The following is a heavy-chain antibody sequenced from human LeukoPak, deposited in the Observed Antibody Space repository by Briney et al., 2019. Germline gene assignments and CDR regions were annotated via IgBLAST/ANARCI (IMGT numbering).Heavy chain of an antibody. CDR1: GYSFTSYW. J-gene: IGHJ6*02. CDR3: ARRVSLNGMDV. CDR2: IFPADSDT. V-gene: IGHV5-51*01. D-gene: IGHD5/OR15-5a*01. Sequence: GESLKISCKGSGYSFTSYWIAWVRQMPGKGREWMGIIFPADSDTRYSPSFQGQVTLSADKSISTAYLQWSSLKASDTAMYYCARRVSLNGMDVWGQGTTVTVSS.